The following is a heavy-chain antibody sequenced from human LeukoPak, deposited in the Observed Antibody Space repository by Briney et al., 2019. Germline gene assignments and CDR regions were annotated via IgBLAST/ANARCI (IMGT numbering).Heavy chain of an antibody. J-gene: IGHJ2*01. CDR3: AKDSKPDHYASGNWYFDL. CDR1: GFTFSSYA. CDR2: ISFDRSNQ. D-gene: IGHD3-10*01. Sequence: QPGGSLRLSCAASGFTFSSYAMSWVRQAPGKGLEWVAVISFDRSNQYYADSVRGRFTISRDNSKTTLYLQMNSLRAEDTALYYCAKDSKPDHYASGNWYFDLWGRGALVTVSS. V-gene: IGHV3-30*18.